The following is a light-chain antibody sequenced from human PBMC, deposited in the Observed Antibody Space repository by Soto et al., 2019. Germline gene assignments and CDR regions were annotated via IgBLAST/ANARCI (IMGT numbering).Light chain of an antibody. CDR1: SSDVGGYNL. CDR3: CSYGGDNTLV. V-gene: IGLV2-23*01. J-gene: IGLJ2*01. Sequence: QPVLTQPASVSGSPGQSITISCTGTSSDVGGYNLVSWYQQYPGKAPKLMIYEGSKRPSGISNRFSGSKSGNTASLTISGLQSGDEADYFCCSYGGDNTLVFGGGTKVTVL. CDR2: EGS.